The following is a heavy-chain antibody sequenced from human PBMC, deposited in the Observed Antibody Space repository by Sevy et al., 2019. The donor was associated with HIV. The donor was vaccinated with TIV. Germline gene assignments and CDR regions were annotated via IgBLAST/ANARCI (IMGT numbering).Heavy chain of an antibody. CDR3: AKDFTGDNGMDV. V-gene: IGHV3-30*18. D-gene: IGHD3-9*01. CDR2: ISYHGRDK. CDR1: GITFSTSG. Sequence: GGSLRLSCVVSGITFSTSGMHWVRQAPGKGLEWVAVISYHGRDKFYADSVKGRSTISRDNSKNILYLQMISLRAEDTAVYYWAKDFTGDNGMDVWGQGTMVTVSS. J-gene: IGHJ6*02.